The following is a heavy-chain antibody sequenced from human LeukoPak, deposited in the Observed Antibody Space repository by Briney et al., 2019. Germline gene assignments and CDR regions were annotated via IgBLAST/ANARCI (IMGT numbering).Heavy chain of an antibody. D-gene: IGHD6-19*01. CDR1: GDRFSSHW. Sequence: GESLKISCKGSGDRFSSHWIGWVRQMPGKGLEWMGIIYLGDSETRCSPSFQGQVIISADKSISTAYLQWSSLKASDTAIYYCARHPSYTRGWPLDYWGPGTLVTLSS. V-gene: IGHV5-51*01. CDR2: IYLGDSET. J-gene: IGHJ4*02. CDR3: ARHPSYTRGWPLDY.